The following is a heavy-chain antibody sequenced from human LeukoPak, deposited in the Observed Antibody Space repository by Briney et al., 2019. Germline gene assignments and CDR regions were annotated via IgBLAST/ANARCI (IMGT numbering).Heavy chain of an antibody. CDR2: TNPNSGNT. CDR3: ARKLYDSSRYGQTYYFDY. V-gene: IGHV1-8*01. Sequence: GSVKVSCKATGYTFTSYDINWVRQATGQGLEWMGWTNPNSGNTGYAQKFQGRVTMTTDTSTSTAYMDLRSLRSDDTAVYYCARKLYDSSRYGQTYYFDYWGQGTLVTVSS. D-gene: IGHD3-22*01. J-gene: IGHJ4*02. CDR1: GYTFTSYD.